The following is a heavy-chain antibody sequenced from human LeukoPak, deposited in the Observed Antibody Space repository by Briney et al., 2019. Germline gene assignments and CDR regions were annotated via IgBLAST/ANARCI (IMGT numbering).Heavy chain of an antibody. V-gene: IGHV1-8*01. CDR3: ARLSSHYGDYKVDP. D-gene: IGHD4-17*01. Sequence: ASVKVSCKASGYPFNNYDINWVRQATGQGLAWMGWMNPHSGKTGYAQNFQGRVTMTRDTSISTAYMELSSLRSEDTAVYYCARLSSHYGDYKVDPWGQGTLVTVSS. CDR1: GYPFNNYD. CDR2: MNPHSGKT. J-gene: IGHJ5*02.